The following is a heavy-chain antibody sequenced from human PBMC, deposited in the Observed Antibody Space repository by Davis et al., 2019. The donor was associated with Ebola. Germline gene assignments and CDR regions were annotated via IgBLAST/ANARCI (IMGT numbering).Heavy chain of an antibody. V-gene: IGHV1-18*01. J-gene: IGHJ4*02. CDR2: ISAYNGNT. Sequence: ASVKVSCKASGYSFKNYAISWVRQAPGQGLEWMGWISAYNGNTNYAQKVQGRVTMTTHTSTSTAYMELRSLRSDDTAVYYCARNGAAAGTGFDYWGQGTLVTVSS. D-gene: IGHD6-13*01. CDR1: GYSFKNYA. CDR3: ARNGAAAGTGFDY.